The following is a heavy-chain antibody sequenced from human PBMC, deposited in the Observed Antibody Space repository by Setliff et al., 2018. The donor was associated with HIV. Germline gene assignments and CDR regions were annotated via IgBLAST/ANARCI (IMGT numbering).Heavy chain of an antibody. D-gene: IGHD2-15*01. V-gene: IGHV1-8*01. CDR1: GYLFTSHD. J-gene: IGHJ4*02. CDR3: ARGSEDVGDY. CDR2: MNPINGDT. Sequence: ASVKVSCKTSGYLFTSHDINWVRQATGQGLEWLGWMNPINGDTGYAQEFQDRVTLTRDTSIDTAYMELSSLRSEDTAVYYCARGSEDVGDYWGQGSLVTVSS.